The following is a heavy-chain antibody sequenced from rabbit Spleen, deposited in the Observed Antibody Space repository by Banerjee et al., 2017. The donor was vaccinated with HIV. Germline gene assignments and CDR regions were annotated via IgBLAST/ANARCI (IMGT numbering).Heavy chain of an antibody. V-gene: IGHV1S45*01. CDR3: ARDGDASGAGDLDL. Sequence: LEESGGGLVQPEGSLALTCKASGFTLGSYMMCWVRQAPGKGLEWIACIYTSTGNTYYATWAKGRFTISKTSSTTVTLQMTSLTAADTATYFCARDGDASGAGDLDLWGQGTLVTVS. J-gene: IGHJ3*01. CDR1: GFTLGSYM. D-gene: IGHD1-1*01. CDR2: IYTSTGNT.